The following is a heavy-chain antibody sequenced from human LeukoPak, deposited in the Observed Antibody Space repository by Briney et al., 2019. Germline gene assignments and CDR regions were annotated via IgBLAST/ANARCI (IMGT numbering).Heavy chain of an antibody. D-gene: IGHD1-26*01. V-gene: IGHV3-74*01. CDR3: ARDKVVGATYFDY. Sequence: GGSLRLSCAASGFTFSSYWMHWVRQVPGKGLVWVSRIDSDGSSTRYADSVKGRFTISRDNAKNTLYLQMSSLRADDTAVYYCARDKVVGATYFDYWGQGILVTVSS. CDR1: GFTFSSYW. J-gene: IGHJ4*02. CDR2: IDSDGSST.